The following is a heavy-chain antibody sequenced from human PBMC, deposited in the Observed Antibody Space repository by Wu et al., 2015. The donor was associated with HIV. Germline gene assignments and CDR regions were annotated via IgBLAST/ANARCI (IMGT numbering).Heavy chain of an antibody. CDR2: IIPIFGTA. D-gene: IGHD3-3*01. CDR1: GGTFSSYA. CDR3: ASTGAARKYDFWSGSSPYYYMDV. J-gene: IGHJ6*03. Sequence: QVQLVQSGAEVKKPGSSVKVSCKASGGTFSSYAISWVRQAPGQGLEWMGGIIPIFGTANYAQKFQGRVTITADESTSTAYMELSSLRSEDTAVYYCASTGAARKYDFWSGSSPYYYMDVWGKGTTVTVSS. V-gene: IGHV1-69*12.